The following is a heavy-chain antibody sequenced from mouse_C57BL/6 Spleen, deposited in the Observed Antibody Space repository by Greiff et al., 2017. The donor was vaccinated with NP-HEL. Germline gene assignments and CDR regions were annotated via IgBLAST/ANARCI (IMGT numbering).Heavy chain of an antibody. D-gene: IGHD1-1*01. CDR3: AREGTITTVVARFMDY. CDR1: GYTFTDYY. Sequence: QVQLQQSGAELVRPGASVKLSCKASGYTFTDYYINWVKQRPGQGLEWIARIYPGSGNTYYNEKFKGKATLTAATSSSTASMQLSSLTSEDSAVYFCAREGTITTVVARFMDYWGQGTSVTVSS. V-gene: IGHV1-76*01. J-gene: IGHJ4*01. CDR2: IYPGSGNT.